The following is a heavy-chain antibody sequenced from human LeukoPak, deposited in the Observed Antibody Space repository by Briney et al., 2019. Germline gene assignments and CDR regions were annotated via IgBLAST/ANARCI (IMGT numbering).Heavy chain of an antibody. D-gene: IGHD4-23*01. CDR1: GFTFSDYS. V-gene: IGHV3-48*01. J-gene: IGHJ4*02. CDR2: ISRSSSTI. Sequence: GGSLRLSCAASGFTFSDYSMNWVRQAPGKGLELVSYISRSSSTISYADSVKGRFTISRDNAKNSLYLRMNSPRVEDTAVYFCARDRGVVNPYFFDYWGQGTLVTVSS. CDR3: ARDRGVVNPYFFDY.